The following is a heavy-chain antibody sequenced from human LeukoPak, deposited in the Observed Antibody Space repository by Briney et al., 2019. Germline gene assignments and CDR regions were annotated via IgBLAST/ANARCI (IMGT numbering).Heavy chain of an antibody. CDR3: TRGSSGFSYYSAMDV. D-gene: IGHD2-21*01. CDR2: INSDGSSR. V-gene: IGHV3-74*01. CDR1: GFTFNNYW. J-gene: IGHJ6*02. Sequence: GGSLRLSCAASGFTFNNYWTHWVRLVPGKGLVWVSRINSDGSSRHFADSVKGRFTIFRENAKNTVYLQMNSLRGDDTAVYYCTRGSSGFSYYSAMDVWGQGTTVTVSS.